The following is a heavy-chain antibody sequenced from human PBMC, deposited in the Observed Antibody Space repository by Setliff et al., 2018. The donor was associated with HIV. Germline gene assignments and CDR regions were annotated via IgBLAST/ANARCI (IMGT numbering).Heavy chain of an antibody. CDR1: GGSISSSSYY. V-gene: IGHV4-39*07. D-gene: IGHD3-22*01. Sequence: SETLSLTCTVSGGSISSSSYYWGWVRQPPGRGLEWIGEINHGGSTNYNPSLKSRLTISLDTSKNQFSLKLNSVTAADTAVYYCARDYYDSSGYIFFPGLPDYWGQGTLVTVSS. J-gene: IGHJ4*02. CDR3: ARDYYDSSGYIFFPGLPDY. CDR2: INHGGST.